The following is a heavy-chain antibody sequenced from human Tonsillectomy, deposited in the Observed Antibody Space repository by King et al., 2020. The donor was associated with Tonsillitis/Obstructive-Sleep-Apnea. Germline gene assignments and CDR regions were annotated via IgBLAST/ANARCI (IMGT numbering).Heavy chain of an antibody. V-gene: IGHV6-1*01. CDR1: GDSVSSNSVA. J-gene: IGHJ4*02. Sequence: VQLQESGPGLVKPSQTLSLTCAISGDSVSSNSVAWNWIRQSPSRGLEWLGRTFYRSKWYNYYSVSMKSRITITPDTSRNQFSLQLNSVTSEDTAVYYCTRDRSMAFDYWAQGTLVTVSS. CDR2: TFYRSKWYN. CDR3: TRDRSMAFDY. D-gene: IGHD5-24*01.